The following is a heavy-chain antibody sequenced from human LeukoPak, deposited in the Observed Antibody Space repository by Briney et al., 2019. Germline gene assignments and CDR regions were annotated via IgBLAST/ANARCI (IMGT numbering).Heavy chain of an antibody. CDR2: IRYDGSTK. J-gene: IGHJ4*02. CDR3: AKDRVGDGDYVGNFDR. CDR1: GFTFSSYG. D-gene: IGHD4-17*01. Sequence: GGSLRLSCAASGFTFSSYGMHWVRQAPGKGLEWVAFIRYDGSTKYYADSMKGRFTISRDNSKTTLYLQMNSLRAEDTAVYYCAKDRVGDGDYVGNFDRWGPGTLVTVSS. V-gene: IGHV3-30*02.